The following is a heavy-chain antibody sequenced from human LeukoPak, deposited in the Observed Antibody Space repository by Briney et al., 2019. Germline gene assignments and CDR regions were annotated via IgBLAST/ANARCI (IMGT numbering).Heavy chain of an antibody. Sequence: SETLSLTCAVYGGSFSGYYWSWIRQPPGKGLEWIGEINHSGSTNYNPSLKSRVTISVDTSKNQFSLKLSSVTAADTAVYYCARESGYYVGSSAFDIWGQGTMVTVSS. CDR1: GGSFSGYY. CDR3: ARESGYYVGSSAFDI. J-gene: IGHJ3*02. V-gene: IGHV4-34*01. CDR2: INHSGST. D-gene: IGHD3-3*01.